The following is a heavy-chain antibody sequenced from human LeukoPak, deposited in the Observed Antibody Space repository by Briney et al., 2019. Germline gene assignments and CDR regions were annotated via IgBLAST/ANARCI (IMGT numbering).Heavy chain of an antibody. D-gene: IGHD3-22*01. CDR3: ARAGPYYDSSGYHLDY. J-gene: IGHJ4*02. CDR1: GGSISSYY. V-gene: IGHV4-59*01. Sequence: SETLSLTCTVSGGSISSYYWSWIRQPPGKGLEWIGYISYSGSTNYNPSLKSRVTISVDTSKNQFSLKLSSVTAADTAVYYCARAGPYYDSSGYHLDYWGQGTLVTVSS. CDR2: ISYSGST.